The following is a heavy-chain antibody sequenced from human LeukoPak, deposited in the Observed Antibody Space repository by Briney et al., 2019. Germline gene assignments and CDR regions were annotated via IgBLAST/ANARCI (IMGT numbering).Heavy chain of an antibody. J-gene: IGHJ4*02. Sequence: GESLRLSCAASGFTFSSYGMHWVRQAPGMGLEWVAVVWYDGNNQNNADSVKGRFTISRDNSKNTQFLQMNSLRAEDTAVYYCARDLEGRYFDYRGQGTLVTVSS. CDR1: GFTFSSYG. CDR2: VWYDGNNQ. CDR3: ARDLEGRYFDY. V-gene: IGHV3-33*01.